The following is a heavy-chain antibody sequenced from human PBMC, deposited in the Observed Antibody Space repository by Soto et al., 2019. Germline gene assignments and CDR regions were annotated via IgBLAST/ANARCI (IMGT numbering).Heavy chain of an antibody. D-gene: IGHD3-22*01. CDR2: ISAYNGNT. CDR3: ARGPLTRITMIVVVITYFQH. V-gene: IGHV1-18*01. Sequence: ASVKVSCKASGYTFTSYGISWVRQAPGQGLEWMGWISAYNGNTNYAQKLQGRVTMTTDTSTSTAYMELRSLRSDDTAVYYCARGPLTRITMIVVVITYFQHWGQGTLVTVSS. CDR1: GYTFTSYG. J-gene: IGHJ1*01.